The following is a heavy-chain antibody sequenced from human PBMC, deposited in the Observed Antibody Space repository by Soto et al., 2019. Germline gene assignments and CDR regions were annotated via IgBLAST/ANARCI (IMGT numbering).Heavy chain of an antibody. V-gene: IGHV1-8*01. J-gene: IGHJ6*03. Sequence: ASVKVSCKASGYTFTSYDINWVRQATGQGLEWMGWMNPNSGNTGYAQKFQGRVTMTRNTSISTAYMELSSLRSEDTAVYYCATGPVAAAGPQYYYYYMDVWGKGTTVTVS. CDR1: GYTFTSYD. CDR3: ATGPVAAAGPQYYYYYMDV. CDR2: MNPNSGNT. D-gene: IGHD6-13*01.